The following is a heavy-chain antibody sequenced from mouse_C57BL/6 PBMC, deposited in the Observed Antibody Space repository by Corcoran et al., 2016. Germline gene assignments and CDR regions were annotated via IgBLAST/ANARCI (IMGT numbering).Heavy chain of an antibody. CDR3: AREEGIYYGNPAWFAY. D-gene: IGHD2-1*01. V-gene: IGHV1-80*01. Sequence: QVQLQQSGAELVKPGASVKISCKASGYAFSSYWMNWVKQRPGKGLEWIGQIYPGDGDTNYNGKFKGKATLTADKSSSTAYMQLSSLTSEDSAVYFCAREEGIYYGNPAWFAYWGQGTLVTVSA. J-gene: IGHJ3*01. CDR1: GYAFSSYW. CDR2: IYPGDGDT.